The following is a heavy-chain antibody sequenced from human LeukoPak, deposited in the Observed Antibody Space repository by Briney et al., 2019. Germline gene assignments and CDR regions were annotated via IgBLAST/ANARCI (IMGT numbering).Heavy chain of an antibody. CDR2: INHSGST. D-gene: IGHD6-13*01. J-gene: IGHJ4*02. CDR1: GGSFSGYY. CDR3: ARASSWYPLPYYFDY. Sequence: KPSETLSLTCAVYGGSFSGYYWSLIRQPPGKGLEWIGEINHSGSTNYNPSLKSRVTISVDTSKNQFSLKLSSVTAADTAVYYCARASSWYPLPYYFDYWGQGTLVTVSS. V-gene: IGHV4-34*01.